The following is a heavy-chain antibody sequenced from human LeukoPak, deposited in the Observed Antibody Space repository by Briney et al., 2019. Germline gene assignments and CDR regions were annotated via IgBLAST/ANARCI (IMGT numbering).Heavy chain of an antibody. V-gene: IGHV3-30*03. J-gene: IGHJ4*02. CDR3: ARGVAAAGTWSFDY. Sequence: PGGSLRLSCAASGFXFSSSAMHWVRQAPGKGLQWVALISYDGSNKDYVDSVKGRFTISRDNSKNTLYLQMNSLRPEDTAIYYCARGVAAAGTWSFDYWGQGSLVTVSS. CDR1: GFXFSSSA. D-gene: IGHD6-13*01. CDR2: ISYDGSNK.